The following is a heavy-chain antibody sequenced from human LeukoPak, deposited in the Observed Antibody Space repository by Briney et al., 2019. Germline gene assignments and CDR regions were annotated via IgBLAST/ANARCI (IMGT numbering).Heavy chain of an antibody. CDR1: GFTFDDYA. Sequence: GGSLRLSCAASGFTFDDYAMHWVRQAPGKGLEWVSGISWNSGSIGYADSVKGRFTISRDNAKNSLYLQMNSLRAEDTALYYCAKDSSAMVRGVTSWGQGTLVTVSS. CDR3: AKDSSAMVRGVTS. J-gene: IGHJ5*02. CDR2: ISWNSGSI. V-gene: IGHV3-9*01. D-gene: IGHD3-10*01.